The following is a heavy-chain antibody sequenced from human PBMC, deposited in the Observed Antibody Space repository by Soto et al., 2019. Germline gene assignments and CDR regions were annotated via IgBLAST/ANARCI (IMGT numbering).Heavy chain of an antibody. D-gene: IGHD1-26*01. CDR1: GGSIRSNNR. J-gene: IGHJ4*02. CDR3: ARVYSGSYSDS. V-gene: IGHV4-4*02. CDR2: IFHSGST. Sequence: QVQLQESGPGLVKPSGTLSLTCAVSGGSIRSNNRWNWVRQPPGKGLEWIGEIFHSGSTNYNPSLKTRVTISVDASKNQYSLKVTSVTAADTAVYYCARVYSGSYSDSWGQGTLVTISS.